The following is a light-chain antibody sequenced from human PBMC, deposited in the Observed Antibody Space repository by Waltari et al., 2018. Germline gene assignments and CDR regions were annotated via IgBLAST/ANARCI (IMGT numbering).Light chain of an antibody. CDR1: QSIRNY. J-gene: IGKJ1*01. Sequence: PSSLSASVGDRVTITCRASQSIRNYLNWYQQKPGKAPTLLVYAASGLESGVPSRFSGSGSGTDFTLTISSLRPEDFATYYCQQSYNTPWTFGQGTKVEIK. CDR2: AAS. V-gene: IGKV1-39*01. CDR3: QQSYNTPWT.